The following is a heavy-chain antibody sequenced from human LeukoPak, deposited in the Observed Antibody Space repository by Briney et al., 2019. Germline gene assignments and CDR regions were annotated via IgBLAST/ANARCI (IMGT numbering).Heavy chain of an antibody. Sequence: SETLSLTCTVSGGSISSYYWSWLRQPAGKGLEWIGRIYTSGSTNYNPSLKSRVTMSVDTSKNQFSLKLSSVTAADTAVYYCARCTYGSGSRPFDYWGQGTLVTVSS. CDR2: IYTSGST. D-gene: IGHD3-10*01. CDR1: GGSISSYY. CDR3: ARCTYGSGSRPFDY. J-gene: IGHJ4*02. V-gene: IGHV4-4*07.